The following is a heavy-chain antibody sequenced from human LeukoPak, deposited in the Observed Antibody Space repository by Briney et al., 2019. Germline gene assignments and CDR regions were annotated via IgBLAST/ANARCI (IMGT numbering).Heavy chain of an antibody. Sequence: SQTLSLTCTVSGGSISSGSYYWSWIRQPPGKGLEWIGEINHSGSTNYNPSLKSRVTISVDTSKNQFSLKLSSVTAADTAVYYCARDPPVGWEPWFDPWGQGTLVTVSS. CDR3: ARDPPVGWEPWFDP. J-gene: IGHJ5*02. D-gene: IGHD1-26*01. CDR1: GGSISSGSYY. CDR2: INHSGST. V-gene: IGHV4-39*07.